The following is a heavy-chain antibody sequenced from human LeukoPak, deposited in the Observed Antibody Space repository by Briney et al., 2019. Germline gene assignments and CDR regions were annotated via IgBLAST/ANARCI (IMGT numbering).Heavy chain of an antibody. D-gene: IGHD2-15*01. CDR2: ISNTGGST. J-gene: IGHJ1*01. Sequence: GGSLRLSCAASGFTFNSYAMSWVRQAPGKGLEWVSAISNTGGSTYYADSVKGRFTISRDKSKNTLSLQMNSLRAEDTAVYYCAQQVGYCSSGSCYFTYWGQGTLVTVSS. CDR3: AQQVGYCSSGSCYFTY. V-gene: IGHV3-23*01. CDR1: GFTFNSYA.